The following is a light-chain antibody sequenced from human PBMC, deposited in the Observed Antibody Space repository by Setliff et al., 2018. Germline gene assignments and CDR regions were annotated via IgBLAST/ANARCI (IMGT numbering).Light chain of an antibody. CDR2: DVS. CDR1: SSDIGRYNY. Sequence: QSALTQPPSASGSLGQSVTISCTGTSSDIGRYNYVSWYQQHPGKAPKLMIYDVSKRPSGVPDRFSGSKSGNTASLTISGLQAEDEADYYCCSYAGIYTYVFGSGTKVTV. J-gene: IGLJ1*01. V-gene: IGLV2-11*01. CDR3: CSYAGIYTYV.